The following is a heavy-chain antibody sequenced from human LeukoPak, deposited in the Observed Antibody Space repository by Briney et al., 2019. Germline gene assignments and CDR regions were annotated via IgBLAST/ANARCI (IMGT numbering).Heavy chain of an antibody. Sequence: GGSLRLSCAASGFTFSSHAMSWVRQAPGKGLEWVSTISGSGGTTYCADSVKGRFTISRDNSKNTLYLQMNSLRAEDTAVYYCAKGQQWLVDNWFDPWGQGTLVTVSS. CDR1: GFTFSSHA. D-gene: IGHD6-19*01. CDR2: ISGSGGTT. J-gene: IGHJ5*02. V-gene: IGHV3-23*01. CDR3: AKGQQWLVDNWFDP.